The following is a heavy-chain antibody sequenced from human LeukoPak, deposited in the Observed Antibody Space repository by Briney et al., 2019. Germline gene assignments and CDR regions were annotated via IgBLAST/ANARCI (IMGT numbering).Heavy chain of an antibody. CDR2: ISGSGGST. Sequence: GGSLRLSCAASGFTFSSYAMSWVRQAPGKGLEWVSAISGSGGSTYYADSVKGRFTISRDNSENTMYLQMVSLRVEDTAVYYCAKVLEWLIFDYWGQGTLVSVSS. V-gene: IGHV3-23*01. D-gene: IGHD3-3*01. CDR3: AKVLEWLIFDY. CDR1: GFTFSSYA. J-gene: IGHJ4*02.